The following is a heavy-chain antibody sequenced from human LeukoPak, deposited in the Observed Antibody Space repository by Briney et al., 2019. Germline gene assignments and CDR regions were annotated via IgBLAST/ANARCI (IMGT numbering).Heavy chain of an antibody. J-gene: IGHJ6*03. V-gene: IGHV4-39*01. CDR2: IYYSGST. Sequence: SVTLSLTCTVSGGSISSSSYYWGWIRQPPGKGLEWIGSIYYSGSTYYNPSLKSRVTISVDTSKNQFSLKLSSVTAADTAVYYGVGAAAGAYYYMDVWGKGTTVTISS. CDR1: GGSISSSSYY. CDR3: VGAAAGAYYYMDV. D-gene: IGHD6-13*01.